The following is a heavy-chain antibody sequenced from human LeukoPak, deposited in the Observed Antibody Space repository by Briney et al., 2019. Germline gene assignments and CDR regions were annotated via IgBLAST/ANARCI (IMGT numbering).Heavy chain of an antibody. CDR2: IYHGDSDT. CDR3: ARHDNGGMVRGLIPADAFDI. J-gene: IGHJ3*02. D-gene: IGHD3-10*01. V-gene: IGHV5-51*01. Sequence: GESLKISCKGSGYSFTSYWIGWVRQMPGKGLGWMGIIYHGDSDTRYSPSFQGQVTISADKSISTAYLQWSSLKASDTAMYYCARHDNGGMVRGLIPADAFDIWGQGTMVTVSS. CDR1: GYSFTSYW.